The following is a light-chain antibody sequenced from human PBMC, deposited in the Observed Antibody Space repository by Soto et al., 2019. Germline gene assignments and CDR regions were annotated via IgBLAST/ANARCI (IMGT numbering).Light chain of an antibody. V-gene: IGKV3-11*01. Sequence: EIVLPQSPDTLSLSPGERATLSCRASPSVSSYLAWYQQKPGQAPRLLIYDASNRATGIPARFSGSGSGTDFTLTISSLEPEDFAVYYCQQRSNWPWTFGQGTKVEIK. CDR3: QQRSNWPWT. CDR1: PSVSSY. J-gene: IGKJ1*01. CDR2: DAS.